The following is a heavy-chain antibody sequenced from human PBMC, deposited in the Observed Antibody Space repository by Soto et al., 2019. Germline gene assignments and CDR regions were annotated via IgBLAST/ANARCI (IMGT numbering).Heavy chain of an antibody. J-gene: IGHJ4*02. Sequence: QVQLVQSGAEVNQPGSSVTVSCKASGGTFSSYSINWVRQAPGQGVEWMGEIIPIFGTATYAPKFQGRVTITADESTRTVYMELSSLRAEDTAVYYCARDVGRHSGGSDYWGQGTGVTVSS. CDR3: ARDVGRHSGGSDY. CDR2: IIPIFGTA. D-gene: IGHD3-16*01. V-gene: IGHV1-69*01. CDR1: GGTFSSYS.